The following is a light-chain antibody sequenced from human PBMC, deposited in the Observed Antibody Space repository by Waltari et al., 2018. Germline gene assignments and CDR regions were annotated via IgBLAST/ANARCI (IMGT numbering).Light chain of an antibody. CDR3: QQYYTTPIT. Sequence: DIVMTQSPDSLAGSLGERATINCTSTQSVLLSSNNRNYLTWYQQKPGQPPKLLIYWATTRESGVPGRFSGSGSGTDFTLTISSLQAEDVAVYYCQQYYTTPITFGGGTKVEIK. CDR2: WAT. J-gene: IGKJ4*01. V-gene: IGKV4-1*01. CDR1: QSVLLSSNNRNY.